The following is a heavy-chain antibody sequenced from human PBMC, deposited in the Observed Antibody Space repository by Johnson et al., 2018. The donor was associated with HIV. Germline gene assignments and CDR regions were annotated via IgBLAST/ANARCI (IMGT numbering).Heavy chain of an antibody. Sequence: QVQLVESGGGVVQPGRSLRLSCAASGFSFSDFSMHWVRQAPGKGLEWVAVISYDGSNKYYADSVKGRFTISRDNSKNTLYLQMNSLRAEDTAVYYCARPSVMTTLTTTPWAFNIWGQGTMVTVSS. J-gene: IGHJ3*02. D-gene: IGHD4-17*01. CDR2: ISYDGSNK. CDR1: GFSFSDFS. V-gene: IGHV3-30-3*01. CDR3: ARPSVMTTLTTTPWAFNI.